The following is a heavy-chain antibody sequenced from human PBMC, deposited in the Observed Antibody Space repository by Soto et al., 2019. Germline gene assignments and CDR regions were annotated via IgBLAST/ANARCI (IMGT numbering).Heavy chain of an antibody. J-gene: IGHJ6*02. D-gene: IGHD2-2*03. CDR3: ARLNGYCISTNCHGYYGMDV. CDR2: IYSSENT. CDR1: GGSVSSSSYS. V-gene: IGHV4-39*01. Sequence: PSETLSLTCNVSGGSVSSSSYSWGWIRQSPGKGLEWIGTIYSSENTYYNPSLLSRVTISVDTSKNEFSLRLSSVTAADTAVYYCARLNGYCISTNCHGYYGMDVWGQGTTVS.